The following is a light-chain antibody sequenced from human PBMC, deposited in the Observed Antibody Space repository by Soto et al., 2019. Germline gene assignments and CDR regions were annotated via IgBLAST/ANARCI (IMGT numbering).Light chain of an antibody. J-gene: IGKJ1*01. CDR1: QSVSNN. V-gene: IGKV3-15*01. Sequence: ILMTQSPATLSLSPGERATLSCRASQSVSNNLAWYQQKPGQAPSLLIYDASTRATGIPARFSGSGSGTEFTLTISGLQSEDFAVYYCQQYNNWPPWTFGQGTKVEIK. CDR3: QQYNNWPPWT. CDR2: DAS.